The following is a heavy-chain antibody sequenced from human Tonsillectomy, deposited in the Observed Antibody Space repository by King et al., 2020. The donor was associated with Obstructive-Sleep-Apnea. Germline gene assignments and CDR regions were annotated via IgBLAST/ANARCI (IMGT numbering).Heavy chain of an antibody. Sequence: QLVQSGGGLVQPGRSLRLSCAASGFSFDEYAMHWVRQAPGKGLEWVSGISWNSGSIGYADSVKGRFTISRDNAKNSLYLQMNSLRAEDTALYYCAKLSYGNYFFDYWGQETLVTVSS. D-gene: IGHD4-11*01. V-gene: IGHV3-9*01. CDR2: ISWNSGSI. J-gene: IGHJ4*02. CDR3: AKLSYGNYFFDY. CDR1: GFSFDEYA.